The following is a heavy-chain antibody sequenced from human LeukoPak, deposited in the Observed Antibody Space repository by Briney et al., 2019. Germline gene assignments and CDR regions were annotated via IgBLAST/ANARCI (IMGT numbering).Heavy chain of an antibody. V-gene: IGHV1-8*01. CDR3: AVQGVGEFKN. CDR2: MNPNSGNK. D-gene: IGHD3-10*01. J-gene: IGHJ4*02. CDR1: GYTFTSYD. Sequence: ASVKVSCKASGYTFTSYDVKWVRQATGQGLEWMGWMNPNSGNKGYAQKFQGRVTMTTDTSTSTAYMELRSLRSDDTAVYYCAVQGVGEFKNWGQGTLVTVSS.